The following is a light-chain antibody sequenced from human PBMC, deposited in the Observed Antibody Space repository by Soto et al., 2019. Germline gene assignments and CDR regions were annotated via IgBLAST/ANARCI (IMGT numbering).Light chain of an antibody. CDR3: QHYGSSPRT. V-gene: IGKV3-20*01. CDR2: GAS. J-gene: IGKJ1*01. CDR1: QGVSGGY. Sequence: DIVLTQSPGTLSLSPGERATLSCRASQGVSGGYLAWYQQKPGQAPRLLIYGASSRATGIPNRFSGSESGTDFTLTISRLEPEDVAVYYCQHYGSSPRTVGQGTKVEIK.